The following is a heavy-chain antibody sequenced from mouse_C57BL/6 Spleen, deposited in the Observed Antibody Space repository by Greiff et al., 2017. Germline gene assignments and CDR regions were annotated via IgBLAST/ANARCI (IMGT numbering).Heavy chain of an antibody. Sequence: DVKLVESGGGLVKPGGSLKLSCAASGFTFSDYGMHWVRQAPEKGLEWVAYISSGSSTIYYADTVKGRFTISRDNAKNTLFLQMTSLRSEDTAMYYCASDDGYSFAYWGQGTLVTVSA. CDR2: ISSGSSTI. CDR1: GFTFSDYG. D-gene: IGHD2-3*01. J-gene: IGHJ3*01. V-gene: IGHV5-17*01. CDR3: ASDDGYSFAY.